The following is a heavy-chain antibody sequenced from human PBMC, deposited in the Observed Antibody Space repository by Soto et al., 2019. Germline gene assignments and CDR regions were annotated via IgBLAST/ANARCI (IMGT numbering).Heavy chain of an antibody. CDR1: GGTFSTYS. V-gene: IGHV1-69*02. D-gene: IGHD2-21*01. Sequence: QVQLVQSGAEVKKPGSSVKVSCKDSGGTFSTYSMFWVRQAPGQGLEWMGRIIPMLGIANHAQRFQVRVTITADKSTATAHMELSSLRSEDTALYYCTIGSWSGEVFDIWGQGTMVTVSS. CDR3: TIGSWSGEVFDI. CDR2: IIPMLGIA. J-gene: IGHJ3*02.